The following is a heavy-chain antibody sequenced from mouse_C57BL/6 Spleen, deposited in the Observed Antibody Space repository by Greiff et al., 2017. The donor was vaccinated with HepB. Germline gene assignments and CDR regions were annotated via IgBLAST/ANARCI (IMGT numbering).Heavy chain of an antibody. CDR1: GYTFTSYW. CDR2: IHPNSGST. V-gene: IGHV1-64*01. D-gene: IGHD1-1*01. J-gene: IGHJ1*03. Sequence: QVQLQQPGAELVKPGASVKLSCKASGYTFTSYWMHWVKQRPGQGLEWIGMIHPNSGSTNYNEKFKSKATLTVDKSSSTAYMQLSSLTSEDSAVYYCVSYYGSSPHWYFDVWGTGTTVTVSS. CDR3: VSYYGSSPHWYFDV.